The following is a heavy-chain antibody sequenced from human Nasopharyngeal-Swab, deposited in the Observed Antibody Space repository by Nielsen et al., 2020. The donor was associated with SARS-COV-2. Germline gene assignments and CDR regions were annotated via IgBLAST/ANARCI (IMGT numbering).Heavy chain of an antibody. J-gene: IGHJ6*03. D-gene: IGHD6-6*01. CDR3: ARDKKYSSSSFFYYYYMDV. Sequence: GGSLRLSCAASGFTFSIYSMNWVRQAPGKGLEWVSSISSSSSYIYYADSVKGRFTISRDNARNSLYLQMNSLRAEDTAVYYCARDKKYSSSSFFYYYYMDVWGKGTTVTVSS. CDR2: ISSSSSYI. CDR1: GFTFSIYS. V-gene: IGHV3-21*01.